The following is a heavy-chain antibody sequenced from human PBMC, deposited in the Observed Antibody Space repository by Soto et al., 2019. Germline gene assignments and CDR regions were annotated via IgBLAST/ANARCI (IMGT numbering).Heavy chain of an antibody. Sequence: GGSLRLSCAASGFTFSVYWMSWVRQAPGKGLEWVANIKQDGSEKNYVDSVKGRFTISRDNAKDSLFLQMNSLRAEDTAVYYCAREGPYYNGMDVWGQGTTVTVSS. CDR2: IKQDGSEK. V-gene: IGHV3-7*03. CDR3: AREGPYYNGMDV. J-gene: IGHJ6*02. CDR1: GFTFSVYW.